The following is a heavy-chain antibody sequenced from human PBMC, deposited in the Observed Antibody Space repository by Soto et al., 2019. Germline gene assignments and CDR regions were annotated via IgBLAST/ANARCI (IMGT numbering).Heavy chain of an antibody. CDR2: IYYSGST. CDR3: AKDIYLEHKEGIGYWSMDA. Sequence: PSETLSLTCTVSGGSISSYYWSWIRQPPGKGLEWIGYIYYSGSTNYNPSLKSRVTISVDTSKNQFSLKLSSVTAADTAVYYCAKDIYLEHKEGIGYWSMDAWG. D-gene: IGHD6-13*01. V-gene: IGHV4-59*01. CDR1: GGSISSYY. J-gene: IGHJ2*01.